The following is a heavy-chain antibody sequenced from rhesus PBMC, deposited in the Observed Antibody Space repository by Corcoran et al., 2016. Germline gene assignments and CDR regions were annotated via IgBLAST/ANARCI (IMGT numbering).Heavy chain of an antibody. CDR1: GYTFTDYY. CDR3: ATDVGYCTGSGCLSY. D-gene: IGHD2-21*01. CDR2: VDPEDGEA. Sequence: EVQLVQSGAEVKKPGASVKISCKASGYTFTDYYLHWVRPAPGKGFEWMGRVDPEDGEAIPAQKLQARVSITADPSTDTAYMELSSLGSEETAVYYCATDVGYCTGSGCLSYWGQGVLVTVSS. J-gene: IGHJ4*01. V-gene: IGHV1-111*02.